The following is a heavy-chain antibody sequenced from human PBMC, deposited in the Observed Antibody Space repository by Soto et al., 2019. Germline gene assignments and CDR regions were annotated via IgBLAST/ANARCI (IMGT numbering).Heavy chain of an antibody. CDR2: MNPNSGNT. CDR3: ALKIDWLQNNWFDP. J-gene: IGHJ5*02. D-gene: IGHD3-9*01. V-gene: IGHV1-8*01. CDR1: GYTFTSYD. Sequence: ASVKVSCKASGYTFTSYDINWVRQATGQGLEWMGWMNPNSGNTGYAQKFQGRVTMTRNTSISTAYMELSSLRSEDTAVYYCALKIDWLQNNWFDPWGQGTLVTVSS.